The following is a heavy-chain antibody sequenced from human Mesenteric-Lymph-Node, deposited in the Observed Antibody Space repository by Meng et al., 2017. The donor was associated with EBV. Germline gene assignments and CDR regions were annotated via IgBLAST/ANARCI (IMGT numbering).Heavy chain of an antibody. V-gene: IGHV4-59*01. CDR2: IYHSGST. J-gene: IGHJ4*02. Sequence: QAQLQGAGPGLVKPSETLSLPCTVSGDSITSYHWNWIRQPPGKGLEWIGYIYHSGSTNYNPSLKSRVTISVDTSKNQFSLKLLSVTAADTAIYYCARGDFFDYWGQGALVTVSS. CDR1: GDSITSYH. D-gene: IGHD2/OR15-2a*01. CDR3: ARGDFFDY.